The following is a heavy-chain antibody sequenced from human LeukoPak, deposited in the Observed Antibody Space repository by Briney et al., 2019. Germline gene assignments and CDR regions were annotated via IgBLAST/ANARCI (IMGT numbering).Heavy chain of an antibody. D-gene: IGHD1-26*01. V-gene: IGHV4-59*02. Sequence: GSLRLSCAASGFTVSSNYMSWIRQPPGKGLEWIGYIYYSGSTNYNPSLKSRVTISVDTSKNQFSLKLSSVTAADTAVYYCARDRGSYYAFDIWGQGTMVTVSS. CDR1: GFTVSSNY. CDR2: IYYSGST. CDR3: ARDRGSYYAFDI. J-gene: IGHJ3*02.